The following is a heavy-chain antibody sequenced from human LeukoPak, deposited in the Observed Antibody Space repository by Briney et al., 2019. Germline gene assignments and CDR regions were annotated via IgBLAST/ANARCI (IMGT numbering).Heavy chain of an antibody. CDR1: GYTFTSYG. V-gene: IGHV1-18*01. Sequence: ASVKVSCKASGYTFTSYGISWVRQAPGQGLEWMGWISAYNGNTNYAQKLQGRVTMTTDTSTSTAYMELRSLRSDDTAVYYCARDMVRGVISKHALDIWGQGTMVTVSS. D-gene: IGHD3-10*01. CDR3: ARDMVRGVISKHALDI. J-gene: IGHJ3*02. CDR2: ISAYNGNT.